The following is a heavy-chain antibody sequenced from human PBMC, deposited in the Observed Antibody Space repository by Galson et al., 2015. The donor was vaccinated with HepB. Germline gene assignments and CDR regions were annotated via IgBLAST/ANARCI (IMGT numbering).Heavy chain of an antibody. CDR3: ARDKSTTWSVDY. CDR1: GFTFSSHG. V-gene: IGHV3-30*03. CDR2: ISSDGNEK. Sequence: SLRLSCAASGFTFSSHGMHWVRQAPGKGLEWVAVISSDGNEKYYAESVRGRFIISRDDSKNTLYLQMNSLRAEDTAVYFCARDKSTTWSVDYWGQGTLVTIPS. J-gene: IGHJ4*02. D-gene: IGHD6-13*01.